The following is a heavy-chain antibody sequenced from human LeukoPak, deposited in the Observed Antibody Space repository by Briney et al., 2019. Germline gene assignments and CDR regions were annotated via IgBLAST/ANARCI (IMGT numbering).Heavy chain of an antibody. Sequence: PGGSLRLSCAASGFTFSRYDLSWVRQAPGKGLECVSTIGRGVGGTYYADSVKGRFTISRDNSKNTLYLQMNSLRAEDTAVYYCAKVVWSQLASYFDYWGQGTLVTVSS. J-gene: IGHJ4*02. CDR3: AKVVWSQLASYFDY. D-gene: IGHD6-6*01. CDR2: IGRGVGGT. CDR1: GFTFSRYD. V-gene: IGHV3-23*01.